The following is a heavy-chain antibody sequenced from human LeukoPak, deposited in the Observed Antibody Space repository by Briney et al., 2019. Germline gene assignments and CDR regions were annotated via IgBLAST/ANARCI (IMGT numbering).Heavy chain of an antibody. D-gene: IGHD6-6*01. CDR1: GGSISSYY. CDR3: ARGPSSIAAISYYYYGMDV. Sequence: SETLSLTCTVSGGSISSYYWSWIRQPPGKGLEWIGYIYYSGSTNYNPSLKSRVTISVDTSKNQFSLKLSSVTAADTAVYYCARGPSSIAAISYYYYGMDVWGQGTTVTVSS. J-gene: IGHJ6*02. CDR2: IYYSGST. V-gene: IGHV4-59*01.